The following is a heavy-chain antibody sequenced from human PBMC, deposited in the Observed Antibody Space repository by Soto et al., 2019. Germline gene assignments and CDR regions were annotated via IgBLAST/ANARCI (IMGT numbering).Heavy chain of an antibody. J-gene: IGHJ6*02. CDR1: GGSISSGGYY. D-gene: IGHD3-9*01. V-gene: IGHV4-31*03. Sequence: ASETLSLTCTVSGGSISSGGYYWSWIRQHPGKGLEWIGYIYYSGSTYYNPSLKSRVTISVDTSKNQFSLKLSSVTAADTAVYYCARAPRLYYDILTGYSYYYYYGMDVWGQGTTVTVSS. CDR3: ARAPRLYYDILTGYSYYYYYGMDV. CDR2: IYYSGST.